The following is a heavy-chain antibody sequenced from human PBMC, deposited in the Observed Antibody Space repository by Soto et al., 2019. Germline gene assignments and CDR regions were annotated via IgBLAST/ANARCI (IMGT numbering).Heavy chain of an antibody. V-gene: IGHV4-59*08. CDR1: GGSISSYY. Sequence: SETLSLTCTVSGGSISSYYWSWIRQPPGKGLELIGFFYYTGSTDYNPSLKSRVTISVDTSKNQFSLKLSSVTAADTAVYYCARHRSKFDPWGQGTLVTVSS. CDR2: FYYTGST. CDR3: ARHRSKFDP. J-gene: IGHJ5*02.